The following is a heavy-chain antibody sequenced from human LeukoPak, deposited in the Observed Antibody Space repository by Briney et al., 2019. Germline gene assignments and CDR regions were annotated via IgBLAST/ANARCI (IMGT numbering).Heavy chain of an antibody. D-gene: IGHD3-9*01. J-gene: IGHJ4*02. Sequence: GGSLRLSCAASGFTFRNHGMHWVRQAPGKGLEWVAVIWYDGSNQLYADSVKGRFTISRDNSKNTLHLQMNSLRAEDTAVYYCARDRQLQYFDYWGQGILVTVSS. CDR1: GFTFRNHG. CDR2: IWYDGSNQ. CDR3: ARDRQLQYFDY. V-gene: IGHV3-33*01.